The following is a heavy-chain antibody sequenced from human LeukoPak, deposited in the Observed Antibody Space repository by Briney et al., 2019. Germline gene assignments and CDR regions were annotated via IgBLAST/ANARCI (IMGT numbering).Heavy chain of an antibody. D-gene: IGHD3-3*01. V-gene: IGHV4-59*11. Sequence: NPSETLSLTCTVSGGSMNNHYWSWIRQAPGKGLEWIGYIFYSGSTTYNPSLKSRVTISVDTSQNQFSLILRSVTAADTAVYYCARGTTFGVVIPNYYYMDVWGKGTTVTVSS. CDR2: IFYSGST. CDR1: GGSMNNHY. J-gene: IGHJ6*03. CDR3: ARGTTFGVVIPNYYYMDV.